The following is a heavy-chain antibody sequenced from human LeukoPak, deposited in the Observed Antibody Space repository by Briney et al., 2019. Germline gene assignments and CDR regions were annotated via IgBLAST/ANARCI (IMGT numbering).Heavy chain of an antibody. J-gene: IGHJ4*02. D-gene: IGHD3-3*01. CDR1: GGTFSSYA. CDR3: ARVSEYYDFSLDY. CDR2: IIPIFGTA. Sequence: SVKVSCKASGGTFSSYAISWVRQAPGQGLEWMGGIIPIFGTANYAQKFQGRVTITADKSTSTAYMELSRLRSDDTAVYYCARVSEYYDFSLDYWGQGTLVTVSS. V-gene: IGHV1-69*06.